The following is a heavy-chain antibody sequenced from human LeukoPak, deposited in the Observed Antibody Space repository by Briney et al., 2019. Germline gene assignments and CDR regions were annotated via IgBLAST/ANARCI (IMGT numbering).Heavy chain of an antibody. D-gene: IGHD2-21*02. J-gene: IGHJ4*02. CDR3: ARDPLPATAIKY. CDR2: INSNGGST. CDR1: GFTFSSYA. V-gene: IGHV3-64*01. Sequence: GGSLRLSCVASGFTFSSYAMHWVRQTPGKGLEYVSGINSNGGSTHYANSVKGRFTISRDNSKHTLYLQMGSLRAEDTAVYYCARDPLPATAIKYWGQGTLVTVSS.